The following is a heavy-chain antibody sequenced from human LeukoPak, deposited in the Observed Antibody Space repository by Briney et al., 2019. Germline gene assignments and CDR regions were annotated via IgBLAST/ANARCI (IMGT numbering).Heavy chain of an antibody. CDR3: AKGKTTVTTVFDY. V-gene: IGHV3-30*18. CDR1: GFTFSSCG. Sequence: GGSLRLSCAASGFTFSSCGMHWVRQAPGKGLEWVAVISYDGSNKYYADSVKGRFTISRDNSKNTLYLQMNSLRAEDTAVYYCAKGKTTVTTVFDYWGQGTLVTVSS. D-gene: IGHD4-17*01. CDR2: ISYDGSNK. J-gene: IGHJ4*02.